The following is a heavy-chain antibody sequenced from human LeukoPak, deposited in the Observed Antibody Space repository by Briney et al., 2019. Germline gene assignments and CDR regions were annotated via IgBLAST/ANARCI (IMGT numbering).Heavy chain of an antibody. CDR3: ARDPGPYSSSPFFDI. CDR1: GFTFSSYG. CDR2: IYSGGST. J-gene: IGHJ3*02. V-gene: IGHV3-NL1*01. Sequence: GGSLRLSCAASGFTFSSYGMHWVRQAPGKGLEWVSVIYSGGSTYYADSVKGRFTISRDNSKNTLYLQMNSLRAEDTAVYYCARDPGPYSSSPFFDIWGQGTMVTVSS. D-gene: IGHD6-6*01.